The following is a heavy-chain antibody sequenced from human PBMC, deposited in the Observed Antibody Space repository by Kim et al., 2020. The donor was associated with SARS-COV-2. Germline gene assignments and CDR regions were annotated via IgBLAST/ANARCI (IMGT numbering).Heavy chain of an antibody. D-gene: IGHD6-19*01. Sequence: SETLSLTCTVSGGSISSSSYYWGWIRQPPGKGLEWIWSIYYSGSTHYNPSLKSRVTISVDTTKNQFSLQLSSVTAADTAVYYCARQEGGLGIGWFVRMYGMDVWGQGTTVTVSS. CDR2: IYYSGST. V-gene: IGHV4-39*01. J-gene: IGHJ6*01. CDR1: GGSISSSSYY. CDR3: ARQEGGLGIGWFVRMYGMDV.